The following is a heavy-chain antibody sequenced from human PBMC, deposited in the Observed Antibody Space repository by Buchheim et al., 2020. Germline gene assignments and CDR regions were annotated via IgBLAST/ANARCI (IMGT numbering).Heavy chain of an antibody. CDR2: ISGSGGST. CDR3: ASDLNWDIFDH. CDR1: GFNLRTYG. Sequence: VQVVESGGGVVQPGTSLRLSCAASGFNLRTYGMHWVRQAPGKGLEWVSAISGSGGSTYYADSVKGRFTISRDNSKNTLYLQMNSLRAEDTAVYYCASDLNWDIFDHWGQGTL. D-gene: IGHD1/OR15-1a*01. J-gene: IGHJ4*02. V-gene: IGHV3-23*04.